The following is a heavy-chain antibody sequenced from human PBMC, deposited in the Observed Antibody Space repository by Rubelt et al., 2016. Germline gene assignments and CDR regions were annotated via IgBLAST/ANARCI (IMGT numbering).Heavy chain of an antibody. J-gene: IGHJ4*02. CDR1: GFSLSTGGEG. V-gene: IGHV2-5*02. CDR3: ARGKYYSGSYYFDY. D-gene: IGHD3-10*01. CDR2: IYWDDEK. Sequence: QITLKESGPTLVKPTQTLTLTCTFSGFSLSTGGEGVGWIRQPPGKALEWLALIYWDDEKRYSPSLKTRLTISKDTSKNQVVLTMTNMDPVDTATYYCARGKYYSGSYYFDYWGQGTLVTVSS.